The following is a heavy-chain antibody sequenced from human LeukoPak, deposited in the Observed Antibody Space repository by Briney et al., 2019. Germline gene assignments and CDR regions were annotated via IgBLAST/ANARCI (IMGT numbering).Heavy chain of an antibody. D-gene: IGHD3-16*01. CDR1: GFTFSSYG. V-gene: IGHV3-30*02. CDR2: IRYDGSNK. CDR3: ARGGGL. J-gene: IGHJ4*02. Sequence: PGGSLRLSCAASGFTFSSYGIHWVRQAPGKGLEWVAFIRYDGSNKYYADSVKGRFTISRDNAKNSLYLQMNSLRVEDTAVYYCARGGGLWGQGTLVTVSS.